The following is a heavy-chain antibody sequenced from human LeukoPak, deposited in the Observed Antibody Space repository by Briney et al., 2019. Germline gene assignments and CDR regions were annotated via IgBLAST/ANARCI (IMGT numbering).Heavy chain of an antibody. J-gene: IGHJ4*02. Sequence: PSETLSLTCAVYGGSFSGYHWSWIRQPPGKGLEWIGEINHRGSTYYNPSLKSRVTMSVDTSKNQFSLKLSSVTAADTAVYYCARGRGAARFVTIEFDYWGQGALVTVSS. CDR3: ARGRGAARFVTIEFDY. CDR1: GGSFSGYH. D-gene: IGHD6-6*01. V-gene: IGHV4-34*01. CDR2: INHRGST.